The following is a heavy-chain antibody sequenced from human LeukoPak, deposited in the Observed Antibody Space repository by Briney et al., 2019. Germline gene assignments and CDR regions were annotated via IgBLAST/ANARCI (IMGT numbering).Heavy chain of an antibody. D-gene: IGHD3-10*01. J-gene: IGHJ4*02. CDR3: AKGRYFGEHYFDY. CDR2: ISGSGSST. Sequence: GGSLRLSCAASGFTFSGYAMTWVRQAPGKGLEWVSTISGSGSSTYYADSMKGRFTISRDNSNNTLYLQMNSLRAEDTAVYYCAKGRYFGEHYFDYWGQGALVTVSS. CDR1: GFTFSGYA. V-gene: IGHV3-23*01.